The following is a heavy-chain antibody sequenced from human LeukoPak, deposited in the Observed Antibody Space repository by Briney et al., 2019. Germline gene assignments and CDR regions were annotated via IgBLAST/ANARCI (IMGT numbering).Heavy chain of an antibody. V-gene: IGHV4-59*01. J-gene: IGHJ5*02. CDR2: IYYSGST. CDR1: GGSISSYY. CDR3: ARGEAAVDWFDP. Sequence: PSETLSLTCTVSGGSISSYYRSWIRQPPGKGLEWIGYIYYSGSTNYNPSLKSRVTISVDTSKNQFSLKLSSVTAADTAVYYCARGEAAVDWFDPWGRGTLVTVSS. D-gene: IGHD6-13*01.